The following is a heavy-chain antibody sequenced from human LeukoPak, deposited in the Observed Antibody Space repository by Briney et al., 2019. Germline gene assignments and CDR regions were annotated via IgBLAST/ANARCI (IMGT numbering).Heavy chain of an antibody. Sequence: SETLSLTCAVYGGSFSGYYWSWIRQPPGKGLEWIGEINHSGSTNYNPSLKSRDTISVDTSKNQFSLKLSSVTAADTAVYYCARGFSGGYFQHWGQGTLVTVSS. V-gene: IGHV4-34*01. CDR1: GGSFSGYY. CDR3: ARGFSGGYFQH. CDR2: INHSGST. J-gene: IGHJ1*01. D-gene: IGHD4-23*01.